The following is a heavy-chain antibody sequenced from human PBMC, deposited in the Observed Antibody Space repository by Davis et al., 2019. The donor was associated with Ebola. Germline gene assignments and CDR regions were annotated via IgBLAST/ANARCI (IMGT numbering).Heavy chain of an antibody. Sequence: MPGGSLRLSCTVSGDSIRTNDYFWGWFRQPPGKGLEWIATIRSSGTTYYSPSLKSRLTISIDTSNNQFSLRVTSMTAEDTAVYYCARLPDADYWGQGTLVTVSS. J-gene: IGHJ4*02. CDR3: ARLPDADY. CDR1: GDSIRTNDYF. V-gene: IGHV4-39*01. CDR2: IRSSGTT.